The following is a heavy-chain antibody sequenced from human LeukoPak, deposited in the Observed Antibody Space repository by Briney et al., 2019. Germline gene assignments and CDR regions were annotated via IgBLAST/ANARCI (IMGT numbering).Heavy chain of an antibody. J-gene: IGHJ5*02. D-gene: IGHD6-19*01. Sequence: PSETLSLTCAVSGGSVSHSNWWTWVRQSPGKGLEWIGEVHPSEGTNYNPSLKSRVTISVDTSKNQFSLKLSSVTAADTAVYYCARGHTYRQWPNNWFDPWGQGTLVTVSS. V-gene: IGHV4-4*02. CDR3: ARGHTYRQWPNNWFDP. CDR1: GGSVSHSNW. CDR2: VHPSEGT.